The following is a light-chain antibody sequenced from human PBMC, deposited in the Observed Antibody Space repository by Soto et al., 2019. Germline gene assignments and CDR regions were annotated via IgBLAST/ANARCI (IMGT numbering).Light chain of an antibody. J-gene: IGLJ3*02. CDR1: SSNIGSNY. CDR3: AAWDDSLSGVV. CDR2: RNN. V-gene: IGLV1-47*01. Sequence: QSVLTQPPSASGTPGQRVTISCSGSSSNIGSNYVYWYQQHPGTAPKLLIYRNNQRPSGVPDRFSGPKSGTSDSLAISGLRSEDAANYYCAAWDDSLSGVVFGGGTKLTVL.